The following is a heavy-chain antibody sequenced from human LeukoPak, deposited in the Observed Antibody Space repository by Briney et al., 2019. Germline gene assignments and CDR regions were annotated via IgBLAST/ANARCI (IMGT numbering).Heavy chain of an antibody. Sequence: GGSLRLSCAASGFTFSSYAMSWVRQAPGKGLEWVSATSGSGGSTYYADSVKSRFTISRDNSKNTLYLQMNSLRAEDTAVYFCAKDGIVATTTPYYFDYWGQGTLVTVSS. CDR2: TSGSGGST. CDR3: AKDGIVATTTPYYFDY. J-gene: IGHJ4*02. D-gene: IGHD5-12*01. V-gene: IGHV3-23*01. CDR1: GFTFSSYA.